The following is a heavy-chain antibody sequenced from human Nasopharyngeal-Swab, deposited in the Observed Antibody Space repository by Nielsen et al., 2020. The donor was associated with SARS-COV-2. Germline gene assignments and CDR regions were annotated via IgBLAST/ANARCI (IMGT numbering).Heavy chain of an antibody. CDR1: GGPISSGGYY. CDR3: ARDPRGTMIVVGDAFDI. V-gene: IGHV4-31*03. Sequence: SETLSLTCTVSGGPISSGGYYWTWIRQHPGKGLEWIGYIYYSGISYYNPSLQSRVTISVDTSKNQFSLKLSSVTAADTAVYYCARDPRGTMIVVGDAFDIWGQGTMVTVSS. D-gene: IGHD3-22*01. CDR2: IYYSGIS. J-gene: IGHJ3*02.